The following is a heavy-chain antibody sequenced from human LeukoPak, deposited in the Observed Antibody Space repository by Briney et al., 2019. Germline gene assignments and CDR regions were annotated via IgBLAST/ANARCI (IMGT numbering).Heavy chain of an antibody. CDR3: ARERELLRGDAFGI. D-gene: IGHD1-26*01. V-gene: IGHV4-4*07. CDR2: IYTNGNT. CDR1: GGSISSYY. J-gene: IGHJ3*02. Sequence: SETLSLTCTVSGGSISSYYWSWIRQPAGKGLEWIGRIYTNGNTNYNPSLKSRVTMSVDTSKNQFSLKLSSVTAADTAVYYCARERELLRGDAFGIWGQGTMVTVSS.